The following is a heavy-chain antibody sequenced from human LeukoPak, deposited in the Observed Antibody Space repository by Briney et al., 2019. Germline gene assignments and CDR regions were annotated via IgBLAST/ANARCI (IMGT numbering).Heavy chain of an antibody. J-gene: IGHJ3*02. CDR3: ARGALGSFDI. Sequence: SETLSLTCTVSGGSISSYYWTWIRQPPGQGLEWIGYIYYSGSTNYNPSLRSRVTISVDTSKTQFSLKLRSVTAADTAVYYCARGALGSFDIWGQGTLVTVS. CDR2: IYYSGST. V-gene: IGHV4-59*01. CDR1: GGSISSYY. D-gene: IGHD7-27*01.